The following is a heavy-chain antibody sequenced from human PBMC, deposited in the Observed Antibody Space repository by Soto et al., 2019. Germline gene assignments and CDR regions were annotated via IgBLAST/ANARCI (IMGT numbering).Heavy chain of an antibody. V-gene: IGHV3-30*18. D-gene: IGHD1-26*01. CDR1: GFAFSSYG. J-gene: IGHJ6*02. CDR2: IPYDGSNK. CDR3: AKDLVGGVRYYYGMDV. Sequence: PGGSLRLSCAASGFAFSSYGMHWVRQAPGKGLEWVALIPYDGSNKNYADSVKGRFTISRDNSKNTLYLQMNSLRAEDTAMFYCAKDLVGGVRYYYGMDVWGQGTTVTVSS.